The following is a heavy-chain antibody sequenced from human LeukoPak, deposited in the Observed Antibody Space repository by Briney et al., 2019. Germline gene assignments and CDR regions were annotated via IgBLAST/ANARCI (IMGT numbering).Heavy chain of an antibody. CDR1: GGSISSYY. Sequence: SETLSLTCTVSGGSISSYYWSWIRRPPGKGLEWIGYIYYSGSTNYNPSLKSRVTISVDTSKNQFSLKLSSVTAADTAVYYCARLSYYYDSSGPGREYNWFDPWGQGTLVTVSS. CDR3: ARLSYYYDSSGPGREYNWFDP. J-gene: IGHJ5*02. D-gene: IGHD3-22*01. V-gene: IGHV4-59*08. CDR2: IYYSGST.